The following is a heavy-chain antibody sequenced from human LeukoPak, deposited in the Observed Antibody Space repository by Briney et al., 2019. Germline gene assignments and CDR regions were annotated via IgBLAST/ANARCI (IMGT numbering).Heavy chain of an antibody. CDR3: ARDLEYTSGWYRWYFDY. CDR1: GFTFSSYS. Sequence: GGSLRLSCAASGFTFSSYSMNWVRQAPGKGLEWVSYISSSSGTIYYADSVKGRFTISRDNAKNSLYLQMNSLSDEDTAVYYRARDLEYTSGWYRWYFDYWGQGTLVTVSS. CDR2: ISSSSGTI. V-gene: IGHV3-48*02. J-gene: IGHJ4*02. D-gene: IGHD6-19*01.